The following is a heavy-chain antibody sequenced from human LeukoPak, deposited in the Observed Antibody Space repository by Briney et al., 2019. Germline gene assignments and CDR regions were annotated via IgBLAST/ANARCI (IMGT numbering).Heavy chain of an antibody. CDR3: ARRSWSVYYYGMDV. CDR2: IYYSGST. CDR1: GGSISSGGYY. V-gene: IGHV4-39*01. Sequence: SQTLSLTCAVSGGSISSGGYYWGWIRQPPGKGLEWIGSIYYSGSTYYNPSLKSRVTIPVDTSKNQFSLKLSSVTAADTAVYYCARRSWSVYYYGMDVWGQGTTVTVSS. J-gene: IGHJ6*02. D-gene: IGHD6-13*01.